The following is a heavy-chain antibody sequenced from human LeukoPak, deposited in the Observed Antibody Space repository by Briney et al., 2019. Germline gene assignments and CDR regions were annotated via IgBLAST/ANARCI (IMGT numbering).Heavy chain of an antibody. CDR1: GGSFSGYH. CDR2: INHSEST. V-gene: IGHV4-34*01. D-gene: IGHD3/OR15-3a*01. CDR3: ARQTGSGLFILP. Sequence: SETLSLTCAVYGGSFSGYHWSWIRQPPGKGLEWIGEINHSESTNYNPSLKSRITISVDTSKNQFSLKLTSVTAADTAVYYCARQTGSGLFILPGGQGTLVTVSS. J-gene: IGHJ4*02.